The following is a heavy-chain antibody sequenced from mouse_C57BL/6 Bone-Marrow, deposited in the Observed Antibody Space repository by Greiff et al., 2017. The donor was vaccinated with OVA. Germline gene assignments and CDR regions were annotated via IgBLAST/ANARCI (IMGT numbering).Heavy chain of an antibody. CDR1: GYTFTSYT. J-gene: IGHJ3*01. D-gene: IGHD3-3*01. V-gene: IGHV1-4*01. CDR3: GGDPWWAY. CDR2: INPSSGYT. Sequence: QVQLQQSGAELARPGASVKMSCKASGYTFTSYTMHWVKQRPGQGLAWIGYINPSSGYTKYNQKFKDKATLTADKSSSTAYMQLSSLTSEDSAVYYCGGDPWWAYWGQGTLVTVSA.